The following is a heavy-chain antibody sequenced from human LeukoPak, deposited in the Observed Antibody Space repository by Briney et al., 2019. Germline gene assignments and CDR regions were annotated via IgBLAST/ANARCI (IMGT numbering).Heavy chain of an antibody. V-gene: IGHV3-74*01. CDR1: GFTVSSNY. CDR2: IYSDGRRT. D-gene: IGHD1-26*01. CDR3: TRSGRGGAFDI. J-gene: IGHJ3*02. Sequence: GGSLRLSCAASGFTVSSNYMSWVRQAPGKGLEWVSRIYSDGRRTDYADSVKGRFTISGDSAKNTLYLQMTGLRAEDTAVYYCTRSGRGGAFDIWGQGTMVTVS.